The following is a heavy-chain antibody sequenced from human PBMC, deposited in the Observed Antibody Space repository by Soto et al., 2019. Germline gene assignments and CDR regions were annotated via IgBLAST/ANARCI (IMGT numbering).Heavy chain of an antibody. CDR3: EKEVLLKVYTRVPNRFDL. CDR2: ISGSGGST. Sequence: GESLRLSCTASGFTFSSYAMSWVRQAPGKGLEWVSAISGSGGSTYYADSVKGRFTISRDNSKNTLYLQMNSLRAEDTAVYYCEKEVLLKVYTRVPNRFDLWGQGNLVTVSS. CDR1: GFTFSSYA. D-gene: IGHD2-8*01. V-gene: IGHV3-23*01. J-gene: IGHJ5*02.